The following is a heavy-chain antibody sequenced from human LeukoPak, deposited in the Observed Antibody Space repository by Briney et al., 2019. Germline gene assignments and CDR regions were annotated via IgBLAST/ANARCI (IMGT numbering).Heavy chain of an antibody. Sequence: SETLSLTCAVSGGSISSGGYSWSWIRQPPGKGLEWIGYFYHSGSTYYNPSLRSRVTISVDRSKNQLSLKLSSVTAADTAVYYCARDLQVVTSFDIWGQGTMVTVSS. D-gene: IGHD1-1*01. V-gene: IGHV4-30-2*01. J-gene: IGHJ3*02. CDR2: FYHSGST. CDR1: GGSISSGGYS. CDR3: ARDLQVVTSFDI.